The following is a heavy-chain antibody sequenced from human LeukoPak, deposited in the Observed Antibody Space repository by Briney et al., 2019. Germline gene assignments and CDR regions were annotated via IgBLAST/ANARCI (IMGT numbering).Heavy chain of an antibody. J-gene: IGHJ4*02. CDR3: ARGTPHY. Sequence: GSLRLSCAASGFTFSSNYMSWVRQAPGKGLEWVSAISSSSSYIYYADSVKGRFTISRDNAKNSLYLQMNSLRADNTALYYCARGTPHYWGQGTLVTVSS. CDR2: ISSSSSYI. V-gene: IGHV3-21*01. CDR1: GFTFSSNY.